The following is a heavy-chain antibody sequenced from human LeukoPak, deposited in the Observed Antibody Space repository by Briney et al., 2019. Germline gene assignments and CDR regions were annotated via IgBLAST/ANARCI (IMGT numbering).Heavy chain of an antibody. CDR1: GFTFSSYW. V-gene: IGHV3-7*01. CDR2: IKQDGSEK. J-gene: IGHJ6*02. D-gene: IGHD6-6*01. Sequence: GGSLRLPCAASGFTFSSYWMSWVRQAPGKGLEWVANIKQDGSEKYYVDSVKGRFTISRDNAKNSLYLQMNSLRAEDTAVYYCARDRQYAARLFSVGPQYYYYGMDVWGQGTTVTVSS. CDR3: ARDRQYAARLFSVGPQYYYYGMDV.